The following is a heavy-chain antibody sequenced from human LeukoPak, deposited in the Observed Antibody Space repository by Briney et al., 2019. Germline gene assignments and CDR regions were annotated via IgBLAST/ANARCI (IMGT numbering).Heavy chain of an antibody. CDR2: INPSGGTT. CDR3: ARFAVHRRIAVTGQFGLDY. V-gene: IGHV1-46*01. CDR1: GYTFTSYY. Sequence: ASVKVSCKASGYTFTSYYMHWVRQAPGQGLEWMGIINPSGGTTNYAQKFQGRVTMTRDTSTSTVYMGLSSLRSEDTAVYYCARFAVHRRIAVTGQFGLDYWGRGTLVTVSS. J-gene: IGHJ4*02. D-gene: IGHD6-19*01.